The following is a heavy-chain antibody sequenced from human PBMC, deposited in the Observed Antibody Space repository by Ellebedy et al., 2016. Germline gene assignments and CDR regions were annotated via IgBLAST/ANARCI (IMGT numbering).Heavy chain of an antibody. CDR1: GFTVTNDY. J-gene: IGHJ3*02. CDR3: ATRHYGGFDI. Sequence: GGSLRLXXVASGFTVTNDYMTWVRQAPGKGLEWVSLIDSGGSSYYADSVKGRFTISRDSPKNTLYLQMNSLRAEDTAVYYCATRHYGGFDIWGRGTMVTVSS. CDR2: IDSGGSS. D-gene: IGHD4-23*01. V-gene: IGHV3-53*01.